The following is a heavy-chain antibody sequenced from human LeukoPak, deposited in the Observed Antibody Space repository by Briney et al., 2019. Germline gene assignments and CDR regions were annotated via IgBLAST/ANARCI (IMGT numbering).Heavy chain of an antibody. Sequence: ASVKVSCKASGGTFSSYAISWVRQAHGQGLEWMGGIIPIFGTANYAQKFQGRVTVTTDESTSTAYMELSSLRSEDTAVYYCASRYFDWLSPLYYYYYMDVWGKGTTVAVSS. CDR1: GGTFSSYA. CDR3: ASRYFDWLSPLYYYYYMDV. CDR2: IIPIFGTA. J-gene: IGHJ6*03. V-gene: IGHV1-69*05. D-gene: IGHD3-9*01.